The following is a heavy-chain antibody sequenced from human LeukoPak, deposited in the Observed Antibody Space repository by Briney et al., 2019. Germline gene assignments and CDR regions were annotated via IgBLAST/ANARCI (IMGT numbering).Heavy chain of an antibody. D-gene: IGHD5-24*01. Sequence: GGSLRLSCAASGFTFDDYAMHWVRQAPGKGLEWVSVIYSGGSTYYADSVKGRFTISRVNSKNTLYLQMNSLRAEDTAVYYCARVEGGDGYNHDYWGQGTLVTVSS. CDR1: GFTFDDYA. J-gene: IGHJ4*02. CDR2: IYSGGST. CDR3: ARVEGGDGYNHDY. V-gene: IGHV3-66*01.